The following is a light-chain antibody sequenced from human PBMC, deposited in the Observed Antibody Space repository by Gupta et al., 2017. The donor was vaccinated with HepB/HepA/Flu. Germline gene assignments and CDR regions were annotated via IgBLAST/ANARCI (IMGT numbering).Light chain of an antibody. CDR2: AAS. V-gene: IGKV1-39*01. CDR1: QSISSY. Sequence: DIQMTQSPSSLSASVGDRVTITCRASQSISSYLNWYQQKPGKAPELLIYAASTLQTGVASRFSGSGSGTDFTLTVSSLQPEDFATYYCQETYDTPRTFGGGTKVEIK. J-gene: IGKJ4*01. CDR3: QETYDTPRT.